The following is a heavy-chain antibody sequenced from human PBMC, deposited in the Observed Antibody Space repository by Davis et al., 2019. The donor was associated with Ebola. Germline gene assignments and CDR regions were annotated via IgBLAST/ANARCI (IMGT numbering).Heavy chain of an antibody. CDR3: AASAGTVGKFDY. V-gene: IGHV1-58*02. CDR2: IAVGSGNT. CDR1: GFTLSRSA. J-gene: IGHJ4*01. Sequence: SVQVPCKASGFTLSRSAMQWVRQARGQRLEWIGWIAVGSGNTNYAQKFQGRVTISRDMSTSTSYLDLSNLRSEDTAVYYCAASAGTVGKFDYWGQGTLVTVSS. D-gene: IGHD1-14*01.